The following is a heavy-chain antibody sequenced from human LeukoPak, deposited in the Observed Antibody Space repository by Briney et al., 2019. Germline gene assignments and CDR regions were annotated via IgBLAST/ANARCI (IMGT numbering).Heavy chain of an antibody. CDR2: MNPNSGNT. Sequence: ASVTVSFKASGYTFTGYYMHWVRQAPGQGLEWMGWMNPNSGNTGYAQKFQGRVTMTRNTSISTAYMELSSLRSEDTAVYYCARAHSGWEDFDLWGRGTLVTVSS. CDR3: ARAHSGWEDFDL. D-gene: IGHD6-19*01. J-gene: IGHJ2*01. CDR1: GYTFTGYY. V-gene: IGHV1-8*02.